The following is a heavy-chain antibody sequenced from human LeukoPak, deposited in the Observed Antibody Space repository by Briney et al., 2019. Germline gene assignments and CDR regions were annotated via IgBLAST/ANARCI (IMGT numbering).Heavy chain of an antibody. CDR2: IYSGGDT. CDR3: ARDFRGYYRIDY. D-gene: IGHD3-3*01. V-gene: IGHV3-66*01. CDR1: GVSVRDNY. J-gene: IGHJ4*02. Sequence: PGGSLRLSCAASGVSVRDNYMSWVRQAPGKGLEWVSIIYSGGDTYYAESVKGRFTISRDYSKNTLYLQMNSLRAEDTAVYYCARDFRGYYRIDYWGQGTLVTVSS.